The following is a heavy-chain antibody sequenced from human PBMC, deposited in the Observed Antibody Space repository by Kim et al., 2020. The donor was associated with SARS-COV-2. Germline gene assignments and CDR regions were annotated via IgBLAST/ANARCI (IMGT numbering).Heavy chain of an antibody. D-gene: IGHD5-12*01. Sequence: ASVKVSCKASGYTFTGYYMHWVRQAPGQGLEWMGRINPNSGGTNYAQKFQGRVTMTRDTSISTAYMELSRLRSDDTAVYYCARVGYSGYDAGFDYWGQGTLVTVSS. CDR2: INPNSGGT. CDR3: ARVGYSGYDAGFDY. CDR1: GYTFTGYY. J-gene: IGHJ4*02. V-gene: IGHV1-2*06.